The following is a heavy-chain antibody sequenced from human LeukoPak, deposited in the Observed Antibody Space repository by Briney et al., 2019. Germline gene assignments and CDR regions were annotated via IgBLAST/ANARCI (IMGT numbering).Heavy chain of an antibody. CDR2: IYTSGST. V-gene: IGHV4-61*02. CDR3: ARDRGGLSPYFDY. Sequence: SETLSLTCTVSGGSISSGSYYWSWIRQPAGKGLEWIGRIYTSGSTNYNPPLKSRVTISVDTSKNQFSLKLSSVTAADTAVYYCARDRGGLSPYFDYWGQGTLVTVSS. D-gene: IGHD3-16*01. CDR1: GGSISSGSYY. J-gene: IGHJ4*02.